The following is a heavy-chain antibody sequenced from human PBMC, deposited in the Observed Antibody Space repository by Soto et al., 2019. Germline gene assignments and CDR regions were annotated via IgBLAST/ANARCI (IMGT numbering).Heavy chain of an antibody. CDR1: GYTFTSYA. V-gene: IGHV1-3*01. CDR3: ASVTYCSSTSCYYHYGMDV. Sequence: ASVKVSCKASGYTFTSYAMHWVRQAPGQRLEWMGWINAGNGNTKYSQKFQGRVTITRDTSASTAYKEQSNLRSEDTAVFFFASVTYCSSTSCYYHYGMDVWGQGTTVTVSS. J-gene: IGHJ6*02. CDR2: INAGNGNT. D-gene: IGHD2-2*01.